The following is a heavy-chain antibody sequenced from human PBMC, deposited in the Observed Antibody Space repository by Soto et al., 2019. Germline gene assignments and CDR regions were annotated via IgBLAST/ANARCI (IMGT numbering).Heavy chain of an antibody. D-gene: IGHD1-26*01. Sequence: ASVKVSCKVSGYTLTELSMHWVRQAPGKGLEWMGGFDPEDGETIYAQKFQGRVTMTEDTSTDTAYMELSSLRSEDTAVYYCATRGVSLGATADYYYYGMDVWGQGTTVTV. J-gene: IGHJ6*02. CDR1: GYTLTELS. V-gene: IGHV1-24*01. CDR2: FDPEDGET. CDR3: ATRGVSLGATADYYYYGMDV.